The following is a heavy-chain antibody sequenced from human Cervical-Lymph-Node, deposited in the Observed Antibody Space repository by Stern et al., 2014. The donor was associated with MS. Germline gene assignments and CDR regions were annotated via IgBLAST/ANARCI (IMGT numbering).Heavy chain of an antibody. V-gene: IGHV3-53*01. CDR3: ARAIFGVNTAAMAPDAFDS. CDR1: GFTVSKNY. CDR2: IYTDGST. Sequence: EVQLVESGGGLIQPGGSLRLSCAAPGFTVSKNYMSWVRQAPGKGLEWVSLIYTDGSTYYAGSVKGRFTISRDSSKNMLFLQMNSLRAEDTAMNYCARAIFGVNTAAMAPDAFDSWGQGTMVTVSS. D-gene: IGHD3-3*01. J-gene: IGHJ3*01.